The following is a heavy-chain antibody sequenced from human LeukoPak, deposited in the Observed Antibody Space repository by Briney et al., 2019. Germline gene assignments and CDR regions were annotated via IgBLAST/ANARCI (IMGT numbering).Heavy chain of an antibody. CDR2: MSYSGTT. V-gene: IGHV4-39*01. D-gene: IGHD3-10*01. J-gene: IGHJ2*01. CDR1: GGSISSHSYY. Sequence: SETLSLTRTVSGGSISSHSYYWVWIRQPPGKGLEWIGSMSYSGTTYYNPSLKSRVTTSLTTSKNQFSLKLSSVSAADTALYYCARHPEHGFIKPYLYFDFWGRGTLVTVSS. CDR3: ARHPEHGFIKPYLYFDF.